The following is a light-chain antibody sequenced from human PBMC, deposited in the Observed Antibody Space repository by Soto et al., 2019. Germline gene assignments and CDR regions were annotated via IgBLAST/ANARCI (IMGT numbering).Light chain of an antibody. J-gene: IGKJ1*01. Sequence: DIVMTQSPLSLPVTPGEPASISCRSSQSLLHTNAYNYLDWYLQKPGQSPQLLIYWGSNRASGVPDRFSGSGSGTDFTLKISRVEAGDVGVYYCMQALQTPRTFGQGTKVEI. CDR3: MQALQTPRT. CDR1: QSLLHTNAYNY. V-gene: IGKV2-28*01. CDR2: WGS.